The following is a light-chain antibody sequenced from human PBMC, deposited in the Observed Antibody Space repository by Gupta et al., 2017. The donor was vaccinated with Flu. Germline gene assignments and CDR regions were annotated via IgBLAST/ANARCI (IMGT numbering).Light chain of an antibody. V-gene: IGKV4-1*01. CDR3: QEYYSTRPLT. Sequence: CKSSKSVLYSAKNKMYLAWYKQKRGQAAQVLIYWESNREFGVPDRFSGSGSGTDFTLTISSVHTEDVAVYYCQEYYSTRPLTFGGGTKVEIK. CDR1: KSVLYSAKNKMY. CDR2: WES. J-gene: IGKJ4*01.